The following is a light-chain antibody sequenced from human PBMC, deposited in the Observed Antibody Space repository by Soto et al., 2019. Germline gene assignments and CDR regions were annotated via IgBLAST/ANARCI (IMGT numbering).Light chain of an antibody. J-gene: IGLJ1*01. Sequence: QSVLTQPASVSGSPGQSITISCTGTSSDVGGYKYVSWYQQHPGKAPKLLIYEVSNRPSGISNRFSASKSDNTASLTISGLRAEDEADYYCSLYTSENTYVFGTGTKVTVL. V-gene: IGLV2-14*01. CDR3: SLYTSENTYV. CDR1: SSDVGGYKY. CDR2: EVS.